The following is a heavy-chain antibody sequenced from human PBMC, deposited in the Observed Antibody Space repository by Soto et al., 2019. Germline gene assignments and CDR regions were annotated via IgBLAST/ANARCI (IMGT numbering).Heavy chain of an antibody. D-gene: IGHD3-3*01. CDR1: GVSMRTGGYY. Sequence: SETLSLTCAVSGVSMRTGGYYWTWIRQDPGKGLEWIGHVYNSGITYYNPSLKNRVVMSIDTSRNQFSLRLNSLTAADRAVYFCARGVTVFGLVSRFWFDPWGQGTVVTVSS. J-gene: IGHJ5*02. CDR3: ARGVTVFGLVSRFWFDP. V-gene: IGHV4-30-4*08. CDR2: VYNSGIT.